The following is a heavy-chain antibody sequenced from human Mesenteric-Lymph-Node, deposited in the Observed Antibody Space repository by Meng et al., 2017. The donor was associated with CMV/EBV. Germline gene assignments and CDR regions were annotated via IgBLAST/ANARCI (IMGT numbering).Heavy chain of an antibody. V-gene: IGHV3-30*02. CDR1: GFAFSDYG. CDR2: VRFDGDNQ. J-gene: IGHJ4*02. CDR3: AKDMKIYHLVSGTYLDF. Sequence: GESLKISCSASGFAFSDYGIHWVRQAPGKGLEWVAFVRFDGDNQEFADSVKGRFTISRDNSKNTLYLQMNSLRIEDTAVYFCAKDMKIYHLVSGTYLDFWGQGTLVTVSS. D-gene: IGHD3-16*02.